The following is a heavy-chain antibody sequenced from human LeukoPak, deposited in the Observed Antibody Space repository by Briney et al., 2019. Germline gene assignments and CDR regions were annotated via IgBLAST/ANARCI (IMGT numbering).Heavy chain of an antibody. V-gene: IGHV3-7*01. CDR2: IKKDGSEK. J-gene: IGHJ4*02. Sequence: GGSLRLSCVASGFTFSTYWMSWVRQAPGKGLEWVANIKKDGSEKYYVDSVKGRFTISRDNAKNSLYLQMNSLRAEDTAVYYCARARWFYGGYEAGPFDYWGQGTLVTVSS. CDR1: GFTFSTYW. CDR3: ARARWFYGGYEAGPFDY. D-gene: IGHD5-12*01.